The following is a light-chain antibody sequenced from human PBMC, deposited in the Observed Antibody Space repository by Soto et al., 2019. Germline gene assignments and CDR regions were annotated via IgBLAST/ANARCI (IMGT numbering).Light chain of an antibody. CDR1: SSNIGAGYD. Sequence: QSVLTQPPSVSGAPGQRVTISCTGSSSNIGAGYDVHWYQQLPGTAPKLLIYGNSTRPSGVPDRFSGSKSGTSASLAITGLQAEDEADYDCQSYDSSLSAFYVFGTGTKVTVL. CDR2: GNS. J-gene: IGLJ1*01. V-gene: IGLV1-40*01. CDR3: QSYDSSLSAFYV.